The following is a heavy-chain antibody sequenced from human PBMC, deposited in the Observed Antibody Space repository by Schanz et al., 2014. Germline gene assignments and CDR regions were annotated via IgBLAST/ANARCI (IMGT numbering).Heavy chain of an antibody. CDR2: ISGGGGTR. Sequence: VQLLQFGGGVVQPGRSLRLSCAASGFTFGSYGMSWVRQGPGKGLEWVSGISGGGGTRNYADSVKGRFTISRDNSKNTLYLQMNSLRAEDTAVYYCAKDPSHGDYDYYFDYWGQGTLVTVSS. J-gene: IGHJ4*02. V-gene: IGHV3-23*01. CDR3: AKDPSHGDYDYYFDY. D-gene: IGHD3-22*01. CDR1: GFTFGSYG.